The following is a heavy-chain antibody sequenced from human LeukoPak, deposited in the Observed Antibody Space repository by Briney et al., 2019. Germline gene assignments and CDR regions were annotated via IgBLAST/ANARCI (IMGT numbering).Heavy chain of an antibody. CDR3: ARDPGGWGNIDY. V-gene: IGHV3-66*01. Sequence: GGSLRLSCAVSGFTVTTNSMSWVRQAPGKGLKWVSVIYSGGSTYYADSVKGRFTISRDYSKNTLYLQMNSLRAEDTAVYYCARDPGGWGNIDYWGQGTLVTVSS. D-gene: IGHD6-19*01. CDR2: IYSGGST. CDR1: GFTVTTNS. J-gene: IGHJ4*02.